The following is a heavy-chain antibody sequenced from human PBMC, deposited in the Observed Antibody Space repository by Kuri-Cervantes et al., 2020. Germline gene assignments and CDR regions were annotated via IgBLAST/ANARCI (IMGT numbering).Heavy chain of an antibody. V-gene: IGHV4-59*01. CDR1: GGSISSYY. J-gene: IGHJ2*01. D-gene: IGHD2-21*02. CDR3: ARAHCGGDCYPPWYSDL. Sequence: SETLSLTCTVSGGSISSYYRSWIRQPPGKGLEWIGYIYYSGSTNYNPSLKSRGTISVDTSKNQFSLKLISVTAADTAVYYCARAHCGGDCYPPWYSDLWGRGTLVTVSS. CDR2: IYYSGST.